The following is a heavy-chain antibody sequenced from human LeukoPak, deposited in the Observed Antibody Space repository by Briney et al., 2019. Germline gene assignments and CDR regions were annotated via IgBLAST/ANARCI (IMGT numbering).Heavy chain of an antibody. Sequence: ASVKVSCTASGYIFTSYGISWVRQAPGQGLEWMGWISTYNGNTKYAQKVQGRVTLTTDTSTSTAYMELRSLRGDDTAIYYCARGRSAADDFDYWGQGTLVTVSS. CDR3: ARGRSAADDFDY. V-gene: IGHV1-18*01. D-gene: IGHD6-13*01. CDR2: ISTYNGNT. CDR1: GYIFTSYG. J-gene: IGHJ4*02.